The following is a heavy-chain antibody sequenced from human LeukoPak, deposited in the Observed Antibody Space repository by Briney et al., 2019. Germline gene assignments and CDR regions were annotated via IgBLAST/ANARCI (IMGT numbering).Heavy chain of an antibody. CDR3: AKSRGPGSHWFDP. Sequence: PGGSLRLSCAASGFTFSRYALSWVRQVLGKELEWVSTLSDDTYYADSVKGRFTISRDNSKNTLYLQMNSLRAEDTALYFCAKSRGPGSHWFDPWGQGTLVTVSS. V-gene: IGHV3-23*01. CDR2: LSDDT. D-gene: IGHD3-10*01. J-gene: IGHJ5*02. CDR1: GFTFSRYA.